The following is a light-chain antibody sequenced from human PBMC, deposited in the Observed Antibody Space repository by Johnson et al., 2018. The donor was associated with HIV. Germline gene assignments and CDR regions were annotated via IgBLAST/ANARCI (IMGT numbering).Light chain of an antibody. V-gene: IGLV1-51*02. CDR3: GTWDSSLSAVV. CDR1: SSNIGNNY. CDR2: ENN. J-gene: IGLJ1*01. Sequence: QSALTQPPSVSAAPGQKVTISCSGSSSNIGNNYVSWYQQLPGTAPKLLIYENNKRPSGIPDRFSGSKSGTSATLGITGLQTGDEADYYCGTWDSSLSAVVFGTGTNVTVL.